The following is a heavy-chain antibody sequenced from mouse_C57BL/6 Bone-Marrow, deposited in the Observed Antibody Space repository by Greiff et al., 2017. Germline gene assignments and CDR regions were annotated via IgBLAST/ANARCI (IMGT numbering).Heavy chain of an antibody. Sequence: QVQLQQPGAELVRPGSSVKLSCKASGYTFTSYWMHWVKQRPIQGLEWIGNIDPSDSDTHYNQKFKDKATLTVDKASSTAYMQLSSLTSEDSAVYYCARPSSLLPLYYYAMDYWGQGTSVTVSS. V-gene: IGHV1-52*01. CDR2: IDPSDSDT. D-gene: IGHD1-2*01. CDR3: ARPSSLLPLYYYAMDY. J-gene: IGHJ4*01. CDR1: GYTFTSYW.